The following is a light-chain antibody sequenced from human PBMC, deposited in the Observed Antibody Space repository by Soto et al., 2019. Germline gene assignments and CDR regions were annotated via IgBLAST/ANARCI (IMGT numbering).Light chain of an antibody. V-gene: IGLV2-14*01. CDR1: SSDVGGYNY. CDR2: DVS. J-gene: IGLJ2*01. CDR3: SSYTSSSTLVV. Sequence: QSALTQPASVSGSPGQSITISCTGTSSDVGGYNYVSWYQQHPGKAPKLMIYDVSNRPSGVSNRLSGSKSGNTASLTISGRQADDEADYYCSSYTSSSTLVVFGGGTKLTVL.